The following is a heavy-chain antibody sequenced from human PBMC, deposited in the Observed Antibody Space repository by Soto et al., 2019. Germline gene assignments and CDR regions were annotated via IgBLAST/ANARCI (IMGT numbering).Heavy chain of an antibody. CDR1: GFTFSSFA. Sequence: QVQLVESGGGVVQPGRSLRLSCAASGFTFSSFAIHWVRQAPGKGLEWVSRISYDGSNKYYADSVKGRFTISRDNSKNTLYLQMNSMRAEDTAVYYCARAYDSSMHYFDYWGQGTLVTVSS. J-gene: IGHJ4*02. V-gene: IGHV3-30-3*01. CDR2: ISYDGSNK. CDR3: ARAYDSSMHYFDY. D-gene: IGHD3-22*01.